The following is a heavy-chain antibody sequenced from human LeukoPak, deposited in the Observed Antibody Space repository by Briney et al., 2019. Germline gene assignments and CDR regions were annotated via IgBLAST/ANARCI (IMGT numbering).Heavy chain of an antibody. CDR1: GGSISSGSYY. CDR2: IYTSGST. Sequence: PSETLSLTCTVSGGSISSGSYYWSWIRQPAGKGLEWIGRIYTSGSTNYNPSLKSRVTISVDTSKNQFSLKLSSVTAADTAVYYCARLLGYCSSTSCYARLDYWGQGTLVTVSS. CDR3: ARLLGYCSSTSCYARLDY. J-gene: IGHJ4*02. V-gene: IGHV4-61*02. D-gene: IGHD2-2*01.